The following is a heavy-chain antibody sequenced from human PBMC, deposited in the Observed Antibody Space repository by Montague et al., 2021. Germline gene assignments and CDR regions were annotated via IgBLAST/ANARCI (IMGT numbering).Heavy chain of an antibody. Sequence: SETLSLTCTVTGGSISEFYWSWIRQSPEKGLEWIGYIYDSGTTNYNPSLKSRVTISADTSMNRFSLTLRSVTAADTAVYFCARRLGIRARFDYWGQGTLVIVSA. J-gene: IGHJ4*02. D-gene: IGHD7-27*01. V-gene: IGHV4-59*08. CDR3: ARRLGIRARFDY. CDR1: GGSISEFY. CDR2: IYDSGTT.